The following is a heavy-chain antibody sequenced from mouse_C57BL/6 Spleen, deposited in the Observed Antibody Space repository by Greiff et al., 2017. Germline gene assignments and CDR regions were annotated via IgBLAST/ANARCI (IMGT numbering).Heavy chain of an antibody. CDR1: GYAFSSSW. CDR3: ARCSSAWYAY. CDR2: IYPVDGDT. Sequence: VKLVESGPELVKPGASVKISCKASGYAFSSSWMNWVKQRPGKGLEWIGRIYPVDGDTNSNGKFKGKATLTADKSSSTAYMQLSSLTSEDSAVYFCARCSSAWYAYWGQGTLVTVSA. D-gene: IGHD1-1*01. J-gene: IGHJ3*01. V-gene: IGHV1-82*01.